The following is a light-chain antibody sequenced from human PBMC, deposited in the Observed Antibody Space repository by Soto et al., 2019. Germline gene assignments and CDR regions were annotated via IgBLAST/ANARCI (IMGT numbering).Light chain of an antibody. Sequence: DAVMTQSPLSLPVTVGQPASISCRSSRSLVYSDGNTYLRWLQQRPGQSPRRLIYKVSSRDSGVPDRFSGSGSGTDFTLKISRVEAEDVGIYYCMQGTHWPRTFGQGTKLEIK. CDR3: MQGTHWPRT. CDR2: KVS. CDR1: RSLVYSDGNTY. J-gene: IGKJ2*01. V-gene: IGKV2-30*01.